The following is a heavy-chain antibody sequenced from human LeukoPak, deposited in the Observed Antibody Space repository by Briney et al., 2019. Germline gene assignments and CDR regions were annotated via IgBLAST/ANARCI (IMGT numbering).Heavy chain of an antibody. CDR1: GFTVSSNY. Sequence: GSLRLSCAASGFTVSSNYMSWVRQAPGKGLEWVSVIYSGGSTYYADSVKGRFTISRDNSKNTLYLQMNSLRAEDTAVYYCARDAGVATCFDYWGQGTLVTVSS. D-gene: IGHD5-12*01. V-gene: IGHV3-53*05. J-gene: IGHJ4*02. CDR2: IYSGGST. CDR3: ARDAGVATCFDY.